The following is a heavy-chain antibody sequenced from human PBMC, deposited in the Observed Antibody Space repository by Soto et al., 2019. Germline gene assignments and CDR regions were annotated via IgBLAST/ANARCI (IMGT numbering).Heavy chain of an antibody. Sequence: ASVKVSCKASGYTFTSYAIHWVRQAPGQRLEWMGSINAGNGNTKYSQKFQDKVIITRDTSAGTAYMELRSLRSEDTAVYYCATPVVAFYWGQGTLVTVST. V-gene: IGHV1-3*01. CDR2: INAGNGNT. CDR3: ATPVVAFY. CDR1: GYTFTSYA. D-gene: IGHD5-12*01. J-gene: IGHJ4*02.